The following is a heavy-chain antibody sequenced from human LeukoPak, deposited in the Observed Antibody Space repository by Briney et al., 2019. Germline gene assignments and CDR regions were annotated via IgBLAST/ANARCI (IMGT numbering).Heavy chain of an antibody. D-gene: IGHD6-19*01. V-gene: IGHV1-2*02. J-gene: IGHJ4*02. CDR3: ASEDTGYSSGWAFDY. CDR2: INPNSGGT. CDR1: GGTFSSYA. Sequence: ASVKVSCKASGGTFSSYAISWVRQAPGQGLEWMGWINPNSGGTYYAQKFQGRVTMTRDTSISTAYMELSRLRSDDTAVYYCASEDTGYSSGWAFDYWGQGTLVTVSS.